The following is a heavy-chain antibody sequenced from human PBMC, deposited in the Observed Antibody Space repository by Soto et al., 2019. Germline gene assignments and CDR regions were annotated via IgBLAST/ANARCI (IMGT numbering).Heavy chain of an antibody. CDR1: SGSISSSNW. V-gene: IGHV4-4*02. Sequence: SETLSLTCAVSSGSISSSNWWSWVRQPPGKGLEWIGEIYHSGSTNYNPSLKSRVTISVDKSKNQFSLKLSSVTAADTAVYYCASPAYGSDPLNWFDPWGQGPLVTVSS. D-gene: IGHD3-10*01. CDR3: ASPAYGSDPLNWFDP. J-gene: IGHJ5*02. CDR2: IYHSGST.